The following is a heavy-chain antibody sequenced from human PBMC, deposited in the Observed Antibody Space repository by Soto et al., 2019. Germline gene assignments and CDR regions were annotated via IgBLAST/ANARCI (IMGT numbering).Heavy chain of an antibody. CDR2: ISASGGYT. J-gene: IGHJ4*02. Sequence: GSLRLSCAASRFTFSFYAMSWVRQAPGKGLEWVSAISASGGYTYYADSVKGRFTISRDNSNNTLYLQMNSLRADDTAVYYCAKDRETYSSGWYYFDYWGQGTLVTVSS. D-gene: IGHD6-19*01. V-gene: IGHV3-23*01. CDR3: AKDRETYSSGWYYFDY. CDR1: RFTFSFYA.